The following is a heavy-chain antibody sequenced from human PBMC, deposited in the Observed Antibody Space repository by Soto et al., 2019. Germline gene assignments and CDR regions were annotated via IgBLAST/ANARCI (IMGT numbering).Heavy chain of an antibody. Sequence: QVQLVESGGGVVQPGRSLRLSCAASGFTFSSYGMHWVRQAPGKGLEWVAVISYDGSNKYYADSVKGRFTISRDNSKNRVYLQMNSLRAEDTAVYYCAKAIAAAPYYYYGMDVWGQGTTVTVSS. CDR3: AKAIAAAPYYYYGMDV. V-gene: IGHV3-30*18. J-gene: IGHJ6*02. CDR1: GFTFSSYG. CDR2: ISYDGSNK. D-gene: IGHD2-2*01.